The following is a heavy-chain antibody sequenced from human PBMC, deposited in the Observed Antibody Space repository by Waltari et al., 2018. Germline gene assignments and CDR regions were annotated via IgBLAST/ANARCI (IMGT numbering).Heavy chain of an antibody. D-gene: IGHD1-1*01. Sequence: EVQLVESGGGLVQPGGSLRLSCVAYGFPLSNFWMHWVHQAPGKGLVWVSRIKSDGSSARYADSVKGRFVVSRDNAKNTLYLEINSLGAEDTAVYYCARGGDDDNWYPGFFDSWGQGTLVTVSS. CDR1: GFPLSNFW. CDR2: IKSDGSSA. CDR3: ARGGDDDNWYPGFFDS. V-gene: IGHV3-74*01. J-gene: IGHJ4*02.